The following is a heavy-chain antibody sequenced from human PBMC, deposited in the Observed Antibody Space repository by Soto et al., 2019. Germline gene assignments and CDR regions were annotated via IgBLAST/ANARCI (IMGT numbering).Heavy chain of an antibody. CDR1: GGTFSSYA. CDR2: IIPIFGTA. CDR3: AREAAAGIRAFDI. Sequence: SVKVSCKASGGTFSSYAISWVRQAPGQGLEWMGGIIPIFGTANYAQKFQGRVTITADESTSTAYMELSSLRSEDTAMYYCAREAAAGIRAFDIWGQGTMVTV. J-gene: IGHJ3*02. D-gene: IGHD6-13*01. V-gene: IGHV1-69*13.